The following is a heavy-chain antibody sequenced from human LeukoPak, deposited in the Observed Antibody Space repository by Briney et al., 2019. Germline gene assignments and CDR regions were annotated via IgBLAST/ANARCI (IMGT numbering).Heavy chain of an antibody. CDR1: GFTFSSYE. CDR3: ARDWFIHLWPTVDF. V-gene: IGHV3-48*03. Sequence: GGSLRLSCAASGFTFSSYEMNWVRQAPGKGLEWVSYISSSGSTIYYADSVKGRFTISRDNAKNSLYLQMNSLRAEDTAVYYCARDWFIHLWPTVDFWGQGTLVTVSS. CDR2: ISSSGSTI. D-gene: IGHD5-18*01. J-gene: IGHJ4*02.